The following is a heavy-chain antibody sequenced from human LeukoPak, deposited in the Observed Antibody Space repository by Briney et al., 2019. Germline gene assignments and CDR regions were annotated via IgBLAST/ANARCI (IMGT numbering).Heavy chain of an antibody. CDR2: IRSKANSYAT. Sequence: GGSLRLSCATSGFTFSGSAMHWVRQASGKGLEWVGRIRSKANSYATAYAASVKGGFTISRDDSKNTAYLQMNSLKTEDTAVYYCTFLIAVAGNWFDPWGQGTLVTVSS. D-gene: IGHD6-19*01. V-gene: IGHV3-73*01. CDR3: TFLIAVAGNWFDP. J-gene: IGHJ5*02. CDR1: GFTFSGSA.